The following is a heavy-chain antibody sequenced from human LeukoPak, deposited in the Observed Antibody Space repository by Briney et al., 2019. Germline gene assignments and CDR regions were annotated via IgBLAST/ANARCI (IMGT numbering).Heavy chain of an antibody. V-gene: IGHV1-2*02. CDR2: INPNSGGT. Sequence: GASVKVSCKASGYTFTGYYMHWVRQAPGQGLEWMGWINPNSGGTNYAQKFQGRVTMTRDTSISTAYMELSSLRSEDTAVYYCATDTVGYCGGDSCYSEAYWGQGTLVTVSS. J-gene: IGHJ4*02. CDR1: GYTFTGYY. D-gene: IGHD2-15*01. CDR3: ATDTVGYCGGDSCYSEAY.